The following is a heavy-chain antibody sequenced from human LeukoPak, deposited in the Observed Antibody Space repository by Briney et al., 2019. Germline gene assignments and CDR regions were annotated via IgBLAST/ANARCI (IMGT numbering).Heavy chain of an antibody. CDR3: ARGEDYGGNFPMYYFDY. CDR1: GFTFSSYG. CDR2: IKQDGIEK. V-gene: IGHV3-7*04. Sequence: VQPGRSLILSCAASGFTFSSYGMHWVRQAPGKGLEWVANIKQDGIEKYYVDSVKGRFTISRDNAKNSLYLQMNSLRAEDTAVYYCARGEDYGGNFPMYYFDYWGQGTLVTVSS. D-gene: IGHD4-23*01. J-gene: IGHJ4*02.